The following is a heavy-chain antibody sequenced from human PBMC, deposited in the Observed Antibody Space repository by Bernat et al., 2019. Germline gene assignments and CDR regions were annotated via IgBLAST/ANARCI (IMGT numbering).Heavy chain of an antibody. D-gene: IGHD3-3*01. CDR1: GGSVSSSSSS. CDR2: TYYSSKWYN. Sequence: QVQLQESGPGLVKPSQTLSLTCTISGGSVSSSSSSWNWISQSPAKGLEWLGYTYYSSKWYNDYSVSVKSRITINPDTSKNQFSLQLSSVTAEDTAVYYCARGTSAWYWYFDFWGRGTLVTVSS. V-gene: IGHV6-1*01. J-gene: IGHJ2*01. CDR3: ARGTSAWYWYFDF.